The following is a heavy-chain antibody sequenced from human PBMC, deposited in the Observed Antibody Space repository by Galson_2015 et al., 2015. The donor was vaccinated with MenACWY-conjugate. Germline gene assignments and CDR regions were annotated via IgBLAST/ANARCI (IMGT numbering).Heavy chain of an antibody. V-gene: IGHV5-51*01. CDR3: TRHPPGGRGLDV. CDR2: ISPGDSYT. J-gene: IGHJ6*02. Sequence: QSGAEVKKPGESLEISCKATGSSFTTYWIGWVRQMPGKGLEWMGFISPGDSYTRYNPAFQGQVTISADKSISTAYLQWNSLQASDTAMYYCTRHPPGGRGLDVWGQGTTVTVSS. D-gene: IGHD1-26*01. CDR1: GSSFTTYW.